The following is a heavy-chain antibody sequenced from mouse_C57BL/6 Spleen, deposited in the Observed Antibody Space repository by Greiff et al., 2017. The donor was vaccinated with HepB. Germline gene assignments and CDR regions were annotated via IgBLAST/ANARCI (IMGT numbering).Heavy chain of an antibody. D-gene: IGHD2-3*01. J-gene: IGHJ1*03. CDR3: ARYGDGYYWYFDV. Sequence: VQLQQSGAELAKPGASVKLSCKASGYTFTSYWMHWVKQRPGQGLEWIGYINPSSGYTKFNQKFKDKATLTADKSSSTAYMQLSSLTYEDSAVYYCARYGDGYYWYFDVWGTGTTVTVSS. V-gene: IGHV1-7*01. CDR1: GYTFTSYW. CDR2: INPSSGYT.